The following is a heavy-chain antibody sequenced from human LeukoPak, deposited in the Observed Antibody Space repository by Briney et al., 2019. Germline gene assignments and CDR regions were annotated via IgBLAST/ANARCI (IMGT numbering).Heavy chain of an antibody. V-gene: IGHV5-51*01. Sequence: GESLKISCKVSGYIFTSYWIGWVRQMPGKGLEWMGIIYPGDSDTRYSPSFQGQVTISADKSISTAYLQWSSLKASDTAMYYCARSNDYDILTGYYQDYFDYWGQGTLVTVSS. CDR3: ARSNDYDILTGYYQDYFDY. CDR2: IYPGDSDT. CDR1: GYIFTSYW. J-gene: IGHJ4*02. D-gene: IGHD3-9*01.